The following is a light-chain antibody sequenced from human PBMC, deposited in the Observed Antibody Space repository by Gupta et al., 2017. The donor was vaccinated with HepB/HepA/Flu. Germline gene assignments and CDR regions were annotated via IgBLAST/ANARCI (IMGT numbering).Light chain of an antibody. Sequence: SYVLTQPLSVSVAPGKTARLTCGGNNIGTKSVHWYRRKPGQAPVLVVYDDSDRPSWIPERFSASNSGNPATLTLSSVEAGDEADYYCQVWDSSSYHVVFGGGTKLTVL. CDR3: QVWDSSSYHVV. CDR2: DDS. V-gene: IGLV3-21*03. J-gene: IGLJ2*01. CDR1: NIGTKS.